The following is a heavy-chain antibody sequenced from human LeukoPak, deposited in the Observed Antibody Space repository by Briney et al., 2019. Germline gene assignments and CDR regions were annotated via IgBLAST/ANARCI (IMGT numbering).Heavy chain of an antibody. CDR2: INHSGST. Sequence: GSLRLSCAASGFTVSSNYMGWVRQAPGKGLEWIGEINHSGSTNYNPSLKSRVTISVDTSKNQFSLKLSSVTAADTAVYYCARSVWLGELGDWGQGTLVTVSS. J-gene: IGHJ4*02. CDR1: GFTVSSNY. D-gene: IGHD3-10*01. CDR3: ARSVWLGELGD. V-gene: IGHV4-34*01.